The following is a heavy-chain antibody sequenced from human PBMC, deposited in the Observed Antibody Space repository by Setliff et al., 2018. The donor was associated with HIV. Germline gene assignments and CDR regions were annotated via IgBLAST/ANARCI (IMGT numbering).Heavy chain of an antibody. D-gene: IGHD3-10*01. CDR2: IYYDGSNK. J-gene: IGHJ4*02. Sequence: GESLKISCAASGFTFSSYAMSWVRQAPGQGLEWVAFIYYDGSNKYYADSVKGRFTISRDNSKNTLYLQMNSLRAENTAVYYCAKDFGTLVRGVALTDNWGQGTLVTVSS. CDR3: AKDFGTLVRGVALTDN. V-gene: IGHV3-30*02. CDR1: GFTFSSYA.